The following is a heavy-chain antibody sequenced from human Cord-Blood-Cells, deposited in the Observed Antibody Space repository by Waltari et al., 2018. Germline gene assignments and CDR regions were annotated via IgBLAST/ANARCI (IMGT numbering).Heavy chain of an antibody. J-gene: IGHJ3*02. CDR1: GFTVSSNY. D-gene: IGHD1-20*01. Sequence: EVQLVETGGGLIQPGGSLRLSCAASGFTVSSNYMSWVRPAPGKGLEWVSDIYSGGSTYYPDPVKGRFTIPRENSKNTLYLQMNSLGAEDTAVYYCARGITGTDAFDIWGQGTMVTVSS. CDR3: ARGITGTDAFDI. CDR2: IYSGGST. V-gene: IGHV3-53*02.